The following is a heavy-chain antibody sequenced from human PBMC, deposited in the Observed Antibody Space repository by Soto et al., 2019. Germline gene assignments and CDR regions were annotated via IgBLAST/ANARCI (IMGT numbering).Heavy chain of an antibody. CDR1: GFTFSSYA. Sequence: GGSLRLSCAASGFTFSSYAMSWVRQAPGKGLEWVSAISGSGGSTYYAGSVKGRFTISRDNSMNTLSLQMNSLRAEDTAVYYCAKDRVARDSSGYYFAPFDYWGQGTLVTVSS. CDR3: AKDRVARDSSGYYFAPFDY. V-gene: IGHV3-23*01. J-gene: IGHJ4*02. CDR2: ISGSGGST. D-gene: IGHD3-22*01.